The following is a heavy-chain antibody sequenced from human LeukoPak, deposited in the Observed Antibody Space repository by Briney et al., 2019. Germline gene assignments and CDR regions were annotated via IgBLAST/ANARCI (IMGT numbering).Heavy chain of an antibody. V-gene: IGHV4-39*01. CDR3: ARFQIVVVPAAPSDY. CDR1: GGSISSSSYY. J-gene: IGHJ4*02. CDR2: IYYSGST. Sequence: PSEPLSLTCTVSGGSISSSSYYWGWIRKPPGKGLEWIGSIYYSGSTYYNPSLKSRVTISVDTSKNQFSLKLSSVTAADTAVYYCARFQIVVVPAAPSDYWGQGTLVTVSS. D-gene: IGHD2-2*01.